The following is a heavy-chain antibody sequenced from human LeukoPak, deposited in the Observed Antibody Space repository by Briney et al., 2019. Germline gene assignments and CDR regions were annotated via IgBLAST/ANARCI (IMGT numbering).Heavy chain of an antibody. CDR2: ISSSSSYI. Sequence: GGSLRLSCAASGFTFSSYWMSWVRQAPGKGLEWVSSISSSSSYIYYADSVKGRFTISRDNAKNSLYLQMNSLRAEDTAVYYCAGFGGDAFDIWGQGTMVTVSS. D-gene: IGHD3-16*01. CDR1: GFTFSSYW. CDR3: AGFGGDAFDI. J-gene: IGHJ3*02. V-gene: IGHV3-21*01.